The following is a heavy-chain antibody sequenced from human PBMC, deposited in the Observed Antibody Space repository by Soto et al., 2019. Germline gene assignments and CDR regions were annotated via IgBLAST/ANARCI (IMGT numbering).Heavy chain of an antibody. CDR3: RRDWDYPLX. CDR2: VRSKADGGTT. V-gene: IGHV3-15*01. CDR1: GFTFANAW. D-gene: IGHD1-7*01. Sequence: GGSLRLSCAASGFTFANAWMSWVRQAPGKGLEWVGRVRSKADGGTTDYAAPVKCRFTISRDDSENTLYPQMNSLKIDDTAVYYCRRDWDYPLXWGQGTLVTVSX. J-gene: IGHJ5*02.